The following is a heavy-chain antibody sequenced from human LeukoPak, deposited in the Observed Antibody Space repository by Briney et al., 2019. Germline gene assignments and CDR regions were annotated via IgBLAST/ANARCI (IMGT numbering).Heavy chain of an antibody. V-gene: IGHV1-2*02. CDR2: INPNSGGT. CDR3: ARGNDDILTGFYSDY. Sequence: ASVKVSCKASGYTFTGYYMHWVRQAPGQGLEWMGWINPNSGGTNYAQKFQGRVTMTRDTSISTAYMELSRLRSDDTAVYYCARGNDDILTGFYSDYWGPGTLVTVSS. CDR1: GYTFTGYY. J-gene: IGHJ4*02. D-gene: IGHD3-9*01.